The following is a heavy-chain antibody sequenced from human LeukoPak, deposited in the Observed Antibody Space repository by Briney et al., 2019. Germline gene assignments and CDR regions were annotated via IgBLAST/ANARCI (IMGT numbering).Heavy chain of an antibody. D-gene: IGHD6-13*01. CDR2: IYTSGST. V-gene: IGHV4-61*02. Sequence: SETLSLTCTVPGGSLSSGSYYWSWIRQPAGKGLEWIGRIYTSGSTNYNPSLKSRVTISVDTSKNQFPLKLSSVTAADTAVYYCATALYSSSWYAIDYWGQGTLVTVSS. CDR3: ATALYSSSWYAIDY. J-gene: IGHJ4*02. CDR1: GGSLSSGSYY.